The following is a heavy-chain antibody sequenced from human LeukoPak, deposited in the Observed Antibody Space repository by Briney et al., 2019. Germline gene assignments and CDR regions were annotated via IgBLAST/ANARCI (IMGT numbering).Heavy chain of an antibody. V-gene: IGHV1-46*01. CDR1: GYTFTSYY. CDR3: ARETLPAATYWYFDL. J-gene: IGHJ2*01. CDR2: INPSGGST. Sequence: ASVKVSCKASGYTFTSYYMHWVRQAPGQGLEWMGIINPSGGSTSYAQKFQGRVTMTRDTSTSTVYMELSSLRSEDTAVYYCARETLPAATYWYFDLWGRGTLVTVSS. D-gene: IGHD2-2*01.